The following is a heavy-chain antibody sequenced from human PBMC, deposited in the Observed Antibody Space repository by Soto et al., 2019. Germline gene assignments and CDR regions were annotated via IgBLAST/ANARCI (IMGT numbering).Heavy chain of an antibody. Sequence: GESLKISCQGSGYTFTTYWIAWVRQMPGKGLEYMGIIYPGDSDARYSPSFQGQVTISADKPISTAYLQWSSLKASDTAMYYCARSDVIATRQGSYSDLDAWAQDTTLTISS. V-gene: IGHV5-51*01. CDR2: IYPGDSDA. CDR3: ARSDVIATRQGSYSDLDA. J-gene: IGHJ6*02. CDR1: GYTFTTYW. D-gene: IGHD6-6*01.